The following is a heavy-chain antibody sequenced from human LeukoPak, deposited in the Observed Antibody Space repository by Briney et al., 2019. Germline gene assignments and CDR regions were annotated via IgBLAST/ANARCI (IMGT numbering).Heavy chain of an antibody. V-gene: IGHV4-39*01. D-gene: IGHD1-26*01. J-gene: IGHJ4*02. CDR2: IYYSGST. CDR3: ARNTSDSGTSYFDY. Sequence: SETLSLTCTVSGGSISSGTYYWGWVRQPPGRGLEWIGSIYYSGSTSYNPSLKSRVTISVDTSKNQFSLKLDSVTAADTAVYYCARNTSDSGTSYFDYWGQGTLVTVSS. CDR1: GGSISSGTYY.